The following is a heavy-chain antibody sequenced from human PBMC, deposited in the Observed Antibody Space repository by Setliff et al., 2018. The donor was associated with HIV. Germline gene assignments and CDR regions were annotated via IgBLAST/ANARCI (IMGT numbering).Heavy chain of an antibody. V-gene: IGHV4-34*09. CDR2: ISHSGST. J-gene: IGHJ6*02. CDR3: ARMGAARPLYYYGMDV. Sequence: SETLSLTCVVYGGPLTNYYWSWIRQPPGKGLEWIGEISHSGSTTYNPSLKSRTTISVDTSKNEFSLKLSSVTAADTAVYYCARMGAARPLYYYGMDVWGRGTTVTVSS. CDR1: GGPLTNYY. D-gene: IGHD6-6*01.